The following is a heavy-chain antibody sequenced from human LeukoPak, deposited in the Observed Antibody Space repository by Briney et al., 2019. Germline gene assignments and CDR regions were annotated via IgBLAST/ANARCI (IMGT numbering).Heavy chain of an antibody. D-gene: IGHD6-13*01. CDR1: GGSISSDDYC. V-gene: IGHV4-31*03. Sequence: SETLSLTCSVSGGSISSDDYCWNWIRQHPGKGLEWIGYIYYSGSTYYNPSLKSRVTISVDTSKNQFSLKLSSVTAADTAVYYCARGRKWVLSSSWYRYWFDPWGQGTLVTVSS. CDR3: ARGRKWVLSSSWYRYWFDP. CDR2: IYYSGST. J-gene: IGHJ5*02.